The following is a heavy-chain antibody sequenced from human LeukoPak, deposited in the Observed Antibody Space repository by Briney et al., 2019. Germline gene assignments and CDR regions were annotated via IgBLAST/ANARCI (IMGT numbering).Heavy chain of an antibody. CDR2: TIGSGGST. CDR3: AKARYCSGGSCYFDY. V-gene: IGHV3-23*01. CDR1: GFTFSSYA. Sequence: EGSLRLSCAASGFTFSSYAMSWVRQAPGKGLEWGSCTIGSGGSTFYADSVKGRFTISRDNSKNTLYLQMNSLRAEDTAVYYCAKARYCSGGSCYFDYWGRGTLVTVSS. J-gene: IGHJ4*02. D-gene: IGHD2-15*01.